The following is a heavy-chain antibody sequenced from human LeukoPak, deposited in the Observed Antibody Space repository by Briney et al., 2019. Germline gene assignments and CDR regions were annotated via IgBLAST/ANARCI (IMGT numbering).Heavy chain of an antibody. Sequence: GGSLRLSCAASGFTFSSYAMHWVRQAPGKGLEWVAVISYDGSNKYYADSVKGRFTISRDNSMNTLYLQMNSLRAEDTAVYYCATHSTDYGAHDAFDIWGQGTMVTVSS. J-gene: IGHJ3*02. D-gene: IGHD4-17*01. CDR1: GFTFSSYA. CDR2: ISYDGSNK. V-gene: IGHV3-30*04. CDR3: ATHSTDYGAHDAFDI.